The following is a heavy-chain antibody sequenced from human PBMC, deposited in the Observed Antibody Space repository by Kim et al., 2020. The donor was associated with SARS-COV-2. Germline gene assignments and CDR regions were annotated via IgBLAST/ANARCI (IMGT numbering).Heavy chain of an antibody. Sequence: YYADSVKARFTISRENSNNPLYLQLNGLRGDDTAVYYCAKGGGSYPDVFHIWGQGTMVTVSS. CDR3: AKGGGSYPDVFHI. J-gene: IGHJ3*02. D-gene: IGHD1-26*01. V-gene: IGHV3-23*01.